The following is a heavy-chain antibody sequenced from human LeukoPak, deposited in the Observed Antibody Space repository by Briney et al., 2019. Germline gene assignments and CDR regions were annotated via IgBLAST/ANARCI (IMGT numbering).Heavy chain of an antibody. D-gene: IGHD6-19*01. Sequence: PSETLSLTCTVSGGSVSSGSYYWSWIRQPPGKGLEWIGYIYYSGSTNYNPSLKSRVTISVDTSKNQFSLKLSSVTAADTAVYYCARDESRIAVAGIWYFDLWGRGTLVTVSS. V-gene: IGHV4-61*01. CDR3: ARDESRIAVAGIWYFDL. CDR2: IYYSGST. J-gene: IGHJ2*01. CDR1: GGSVSSGSYY.